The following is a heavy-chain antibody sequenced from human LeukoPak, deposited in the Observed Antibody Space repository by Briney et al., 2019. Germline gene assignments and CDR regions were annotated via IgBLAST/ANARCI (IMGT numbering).Heavy chain of an antibody. J-gene: IGHJ4*02. V-gene: IGHV3-23*01. CDR3: AKDVCTSPRCLLYFDS. Sequence: GGSLRLSCTTSGFAFSNYAMNWVRQAPGKGPEWVSGISGFNTYYADSVEGRFTIFRDNSKNVLYLQMDRLRAEDTAVYSCAKDVCTSPRCLLYFDSWGQGTLVIVSS. CDR2: ISGFNT. D-gene: IGHD2-8*01. CDR1: GFAFSNYA.